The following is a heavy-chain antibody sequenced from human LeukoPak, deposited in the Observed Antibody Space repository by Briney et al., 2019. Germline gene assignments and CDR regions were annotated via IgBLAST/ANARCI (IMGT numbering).Heavy chain of an antibody. CDR2: IYYSGNT. V-gene: IGHV4-59*01. Sequence: SETLSLTCTVSGGSISPYYWSWIRQPPGKGPEWLGYIYYSGNTDYNPSLKSRVAISVDTSKNQFSLKLSSVTAADTAVYYCARSTGSTMFIDYWGQGTLVTVSS. CDR3: ARSTGSTMFIDY. CDR1: GGSISPYY. J-gene: IGHJ4*02. D-gene: IGHD3-10*02.